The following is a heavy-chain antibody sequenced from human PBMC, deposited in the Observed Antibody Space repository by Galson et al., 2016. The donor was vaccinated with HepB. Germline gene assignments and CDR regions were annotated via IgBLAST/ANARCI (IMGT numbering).Heavy chain of an antibody. V-gene: IGHV3-9*01. Sequence: SLRLSCAASGFTFGDYAMHWVRQAPGKGLEWVSGITWKSDHIAYADSVRGRFAISRDNAKKSLFLQMNSLTPEDTALYHCAKDMCGNGGSCHFFDQWGQGVLVTVSS. CDR1: GFTFGDYA. CDR3: AKDMCGNGGSCHFFDQ. CDR2: ITWKSDHI. J-gene: IGHJ4*02. D-gene: IGHD2-15*01.